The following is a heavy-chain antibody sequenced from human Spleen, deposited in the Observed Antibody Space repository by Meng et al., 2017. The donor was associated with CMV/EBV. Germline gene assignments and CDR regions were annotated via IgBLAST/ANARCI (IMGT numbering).Heavy chain of an antibody. D-gene: IGHD3-22*01. CDR3: ARAARGHDSSGPRNYYYYGMDV. Sequence: ASVKVSCKASGYTFSTNGISWVRQAPGQGLEWMGWISAYNGNTNYAQKLQGRVTMTTDTSTNTAYMELSSLRSEDTAVYYCARAARGHDSSGPRNYYYYGMDVWGQGTTVTVSS. CDR1: GYTFSTNG. V-gene: IGHV1-18*01. CDR2: ISAYNGNT. J-gene: IGHJ6*02.